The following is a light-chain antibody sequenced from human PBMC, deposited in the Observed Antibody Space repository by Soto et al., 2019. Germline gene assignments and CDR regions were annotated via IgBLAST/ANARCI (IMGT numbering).Light chain of an antibody. CDR1: QSIFYSSNNKNY. J-gene: IGKJ1*01. CDR2: WAS. Sequence: DIVMTQSPDSLAVSLGERATINCKSSQSIFYSSNNKNYLTWYQQKPGQPPKLLIYWASTRESVVPDRFSGSGSGTDFTLTISSPQAEDVAVYYCQQYYSTPWTFGQGTKVEIK. V-gene: IGKV4-1*01. CDR3: QQYYSTPWT.